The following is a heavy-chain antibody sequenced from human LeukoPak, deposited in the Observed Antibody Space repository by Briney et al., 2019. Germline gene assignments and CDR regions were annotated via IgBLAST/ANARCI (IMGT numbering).Heavy chain of an antibody. J-gene: IGHJ2*01. V-gene: IGHV3-15*01. CDR3: STDFMVETGKFWYFDL. CDR2: KSNSDGGTT. Sequence: KSNSDGGTTDFAAPVRGRFTISRDDSKDTLYLQMNSLKTDDTGVYYCSTDFMVETGKFWYFDLWGRDTLVTVSS. D-gene: IGHD2-21*02.